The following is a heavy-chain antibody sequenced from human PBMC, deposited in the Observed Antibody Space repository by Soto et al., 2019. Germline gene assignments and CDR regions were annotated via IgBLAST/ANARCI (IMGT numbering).Heavy chain of an antibody. CDR2: IIHVFDPP. V-gene: IGHV1-69*01. Sequence: QEQLVQSGAEVKKPGSSVKVSCKASGGTFSSYAVSWVRQAPGQGLEWMGGIIHVFDPPKYAPKFQGRVTITADEFTSTVYMELSSLRSEDTAMYYCARDSPGDYWTARVWGQGTLVSVSS. CDR3: ARDSPGDYWTARV. CDR1: GGTFSSYA. D-gene: IGHD3-3*01. J-gene: IGHJ4*02.